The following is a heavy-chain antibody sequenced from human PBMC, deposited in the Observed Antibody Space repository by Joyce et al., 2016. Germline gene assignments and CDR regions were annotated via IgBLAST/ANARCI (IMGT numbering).Heavy chain of an antibody. CDR3: ASGNDMDV. J-gene: IGHJ6*02. V-gene: IGHV1-69*01. CDR1: GGTFSNTS. CDR2: TIPVAGAT. D-gene: IGHD1-14*01. Sequence: QVQLVQSGAELKKPGSSVKVSCRTSGGTFSNTSISWVRQAPGHGLEWIGGTIPVAGATKYAQKFLGRVTITADELTNTVYMDLSSLKFDDTAIFYCASGNDMDVWGQGTTVTVSS.